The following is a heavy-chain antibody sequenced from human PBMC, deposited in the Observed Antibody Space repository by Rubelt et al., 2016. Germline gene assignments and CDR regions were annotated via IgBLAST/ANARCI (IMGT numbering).Heavy chain of an antibody. CDR2: IYYSGST. D-gene: IGHD2-21*02. CDR1: GGSISSSSYY. Sequence: QLQLQESGPGLVKPSETLSLTCTVSGGSISSSSYYWGWIRQPPGKGLEWIGSIYYSGSTYYNPSLKSRVTISVDTSKNQFSLKLSSVTAADTAGYYCARLEMGVVTADFDYWGQGTLVTVSS. V-gene: IGHV4-39*07. J-gene: IGHJ4*02. CDR3: ARLEMGVVTADFDY.